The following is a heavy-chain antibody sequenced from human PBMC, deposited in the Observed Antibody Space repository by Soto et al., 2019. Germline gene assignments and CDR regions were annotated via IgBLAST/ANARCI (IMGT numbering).Heavy chain of an antibody. CDR2: IYYSGNT. Sequence: ETLSLTCTVSGGSISSYYWSWIRQSPGKGLEWIGCIYYSGNTNYNPSLKSRVTISVNTSKNQFSLRLTSVTAADTAVYYCARAAVTHERYHYGMDVWGQGTTVTVSS. CDR1: GGSISSYY. CDR3: ARAAVTHERYHYGMDV. J-gene: IGHJ6*02. V-gene: IGHV4-59*01. D-gene: IGHD4-17*01.